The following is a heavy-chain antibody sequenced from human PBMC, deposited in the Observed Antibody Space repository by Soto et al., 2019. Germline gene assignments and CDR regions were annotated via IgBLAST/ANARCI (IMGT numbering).Heavy chain of an antibody. CDR2: IWYDGSNT. Sequence: QVQLVESGGGVVQPGRSLRLSCAASGFIFSSYGMHWVRQSPGKGLEWVAVIWYDGSNTYYADPVKGRFTISRDNSKNTLFLQMNSLRDEDTAVYYCASSAAWGRGTLVTVSS. J-gene: IGHJ5*02. D-gene: IGHD6-19*01. CDR3: ASSAA. V-gene: IGHV3-33*01. CDR1: GFIFSSYG.